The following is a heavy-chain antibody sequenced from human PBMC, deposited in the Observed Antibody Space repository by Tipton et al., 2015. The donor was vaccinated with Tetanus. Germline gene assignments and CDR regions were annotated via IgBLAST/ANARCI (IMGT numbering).Heavy chain of an antibody. Sequence: LRLSCTVSGGSSSSFYWSWIRQAPGKGLEWIGEINQRGGNSYNPSLKGRVSISVDTSRNQFFLNLTTVSAADTAVYYCATQADNLFDPWGPGLLVTVSS. CDR3: ATQADNLFDP. V-gene: IGHV4-34*01. CDR1: GGSSSSFY. J-gene: IGHJ5*02. CDR2: INQRGGN.